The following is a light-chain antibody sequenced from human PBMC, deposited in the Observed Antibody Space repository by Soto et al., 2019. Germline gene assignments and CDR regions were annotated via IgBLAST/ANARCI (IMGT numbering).Light chain of an antibody. V-gene: IGLV1-47*01. J-gene: IGLJ3*02. Sequence: QSVVTQPPSASGAPGQWVTISCSGSRSNIGSHYISWYQHRPGTAPKLLIYKDSQRPSGVPDRFSGSKSGTSASLAIGGLRSEDEGSYYCATWDDSLGRRVLFGGGTQLTVL. CDR3: ATWDDSLGRRVL. CDR1: RSNIGSHY. CDR2: KDS.